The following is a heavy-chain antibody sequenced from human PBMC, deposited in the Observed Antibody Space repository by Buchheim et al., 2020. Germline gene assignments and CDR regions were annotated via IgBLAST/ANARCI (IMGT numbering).Heavy chain of an antibody. CDR1: GGSFSGYY. Sequence: QVQLQQWGAGLLKPSETLSLTCAVYGGSFSGYYWSWIRQPPGKGLEWIGEINHSGSTNYNPSLKSRVTISVDTSKNQFSLKLSSVTAADTAVYYRARDRGGGSRGMDVWGQGTT. CDR3: ARDRGGGSRGMDV. V-gene: IGHV4-34*01. J-gene: IGHJ6*02. D-gene: IGHD2-15*01. CDR2: INHSGST.